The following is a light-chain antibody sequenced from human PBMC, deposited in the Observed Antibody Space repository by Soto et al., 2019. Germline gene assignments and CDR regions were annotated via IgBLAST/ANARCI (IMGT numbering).Light chain of an antibody. CDR1: QSISHW. J-gene: IGKJ1*01. CDR2: DAS. Sequence: DIQMTQAPSTLSASIGDRVIITCRASQSISHWLAWYQQKPGKAPKLLISDASILESGVPSRFSGSTSGTEFTLTISSPQPDDFATYYCQQYHTYRTFGQGTKVEIK. V-gene: IGKV1-5*01. CDR3: QQYHTYRT.